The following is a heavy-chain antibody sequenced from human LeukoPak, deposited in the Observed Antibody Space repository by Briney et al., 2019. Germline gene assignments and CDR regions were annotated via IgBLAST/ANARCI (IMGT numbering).Heavy chain of an antibody. J-gene: IGHJ4*02. Sequence: SVKVSCKASGCTFSSYAISWVRQAPAQGLEWMGGIIPIFGTANYAQKFQGRVTITADESTSTAYMELSSLRSEDTAVYYCALLGYCSSTSCYGYWGQGTLVTVSS. CDR1: GCTFSSYA. CDR3: ALLGYCSSTSCYGY. CDR2: IIPIFGTA. D-gene: IGHD2-2*01. V-gene: IGHV1-69*13.